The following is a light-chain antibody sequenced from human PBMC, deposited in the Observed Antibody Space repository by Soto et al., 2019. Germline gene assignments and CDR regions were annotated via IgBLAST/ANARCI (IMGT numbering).Light chain of an antibody. CDR3: ETWDDSLSGYV. V-gene: IGLV1-47*02. J-gene: IGLJ1*01. Sequence: QSALTQPPSASGTPGQRITISCSGSSYNIRSNYLAWYQQIPGTAPKLLIYCNTQRPSGVPDRFSGSESGTEAPLAISGLRSEDDADYYCETWDDSLSGYVFGTGTKV. CDR1: SYNIRSNY. CDR2: CNT.